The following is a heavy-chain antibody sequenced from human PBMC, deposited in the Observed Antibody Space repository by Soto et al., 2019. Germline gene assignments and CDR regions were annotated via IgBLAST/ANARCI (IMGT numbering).Heavy chain of an antibody. J-gene: IGHJ4*02. Sequence: EVQLLESGGNLVQPGGSLRLSCAASGFSLKNYAMTWVRQAPGKGLEWVSGITGSGDKTYYADSVKGRFIISRDNSENKLYLQRTGLRAEAPACYSFRRDGGGPGGPVWGYWARGPRAT. D-gene: IGHD3-16*01. CDR1: GFSLKNYA. CDR2: ITGSGDKT. CDR3: RRDGGGPGGPVWGY. V-gene: IGHV3-23*01.